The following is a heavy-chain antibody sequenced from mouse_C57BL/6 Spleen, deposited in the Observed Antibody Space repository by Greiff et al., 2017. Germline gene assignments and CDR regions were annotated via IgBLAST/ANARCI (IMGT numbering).Heavy chain of an antibody. J-gene: IGHJ2*01. V-gene: IGHV1-47*01. CDR1: GYTFTTYP. Sequence: VQRVESGAELVKPGASVKMSCKASGYTFTTYPIEWMKQNHGKSLEWIGNFHPYNDDTKYNEKFKGKATLTVEKSSSTVYLELSRLTSDDSAVYYCARAGGTTVVANQHPYFDYWGQGTTLTVSS. D-gene: IGHD1-1*01. CDR2: FHPYNDDT. CDR3: ARAGGTTVVANQHPYFDY.